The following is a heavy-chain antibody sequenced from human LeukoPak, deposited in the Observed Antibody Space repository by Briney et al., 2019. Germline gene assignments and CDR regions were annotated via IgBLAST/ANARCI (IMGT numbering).Heavy chain of an antibody. CDR3: ARRRAAGRGIYFDY. J-gene: IGHJ4*02. Sequence: SATLSLTCAVYGGSFSGYYWSWIRQPPGKGLEWIGEINDSGSTNYNPSLKGRVTISVDTSKNHFSLKLSSVTAADAAVYYCARRRAAGRGIYFDYWGQGTLASVSS. CDR2: INDSGST. D-gene: IGHD6-13*01. CDR1: GGSFSGYY. V-gene: IGHV4-34*01.